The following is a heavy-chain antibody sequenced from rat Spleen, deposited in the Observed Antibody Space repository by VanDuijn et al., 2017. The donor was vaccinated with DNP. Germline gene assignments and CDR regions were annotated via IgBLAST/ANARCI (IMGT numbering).Heavy chain of an antibody. V-gene: IGHV5-25*01. CDR1: GFTFSNYA. CDR3: ARPYGYNNGGFAY. J-gene: IGHJ3*01. Sequence: EVQLVESGGGLVQPGRSLKLSCAASGFTFSNYAMAWVRQSPTKGLEWVEYITYDGGNTYYRDSVKGRFTISRDNAKSTLYLQMNSLRSEDMATYYCARPYGYNNGGFAYWGQGTLVTVSS. CDR2: ITYDGGNT. D-gene: IGHD1-4*01.